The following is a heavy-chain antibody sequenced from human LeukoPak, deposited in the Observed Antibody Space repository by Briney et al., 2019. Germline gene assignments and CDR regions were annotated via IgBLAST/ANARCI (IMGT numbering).Heavy chain of an antibody. CDR3: ARHSPVGPQTYYYYGMDV. Sequence: PSETLSLTCTVSGGSIISSPYYWGWIRQPPGKGLEWIGSLYSSGSTYYNPSLKSRVTISVDTSKNQFSLKLSSVTAADTAVYYCARHSPVGPQTYYYYGMDVWGQGTTVTVSS. CDR1: GGSIISSPYY. V-gene: IGHV4-39*01. CDR2: LYSSGST. J-gene: IGHJ6*02. D-gene: IGHD1-26*01.